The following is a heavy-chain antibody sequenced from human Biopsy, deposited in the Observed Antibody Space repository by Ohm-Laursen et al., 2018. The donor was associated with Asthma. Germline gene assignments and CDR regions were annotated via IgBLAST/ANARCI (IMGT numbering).Heavy chain of an antibody. D-gene: IGHD6-19*01. J-gene: IGHJ6*02. CDR2: IMTVFGTT. CDR3: ARCQVGYSSGWSLLLKKIYYSGMDV. Sequence: SSVKVSCKAPGGTFSNFAISWVRQAPGQGLEWLGGIMTVFGTTNYAQKFQGRVTITADESTSTAYMEVTSLRSGDAAIYYCARCQVGYSSGWSLLLKKIYYSGMDVWGQGTAVTVSS. CDR1: GGTFSNFA. V-gene: IGHV1-69*01.